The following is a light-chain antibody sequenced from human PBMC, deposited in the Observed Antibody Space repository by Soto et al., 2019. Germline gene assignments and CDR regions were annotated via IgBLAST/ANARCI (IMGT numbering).Light chain of an antibody. CDR1: TFNIGNNF. CDR3: GTWGSSLSTGL. Sequence: QSVLTQPPSVSAAPGQKVTISCSGSTFNIGNNFVSWYQQLPGTAPKLLIYDNNKRPSGIPDRFSGSKSGTSATLGITGLQTGDEADYYCGTWGSSLSTGLFGGGTKVTVL. V-gene: IGLV1-51*01. CDR2: DNN. J-gene: IGLJ2*01.